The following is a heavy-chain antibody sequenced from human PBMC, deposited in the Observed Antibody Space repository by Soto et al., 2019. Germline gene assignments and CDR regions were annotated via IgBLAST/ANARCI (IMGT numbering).Heavy chain of an antibody. CDR1: GYTFTSYG. J-gene: IGHJ4*02. CDR2: ISAYNGNT. D-gene: IGHD4-17*01. V-gene: IGHV1-18*01. CDR3: ERGQLDYGDPTVLDN. Sequence: APVKVSCKASGYTFTSYGISWVRQAPGQGLEWMGWISAYNGNTNYAQKLQGRVTMTTDTSTSTAYMELRSLRSDDTAVYYCERGQLDYGDPTVLDNWGQGTLVTVSS.